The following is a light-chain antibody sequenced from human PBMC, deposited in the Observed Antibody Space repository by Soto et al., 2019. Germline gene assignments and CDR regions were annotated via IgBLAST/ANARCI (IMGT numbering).Light chain of an antibody. CDR1: QSVSRN. Sequence: EILMTQSPATLSVSPGERATLSCRASQSVSRNLAWYQQKPGQTPRLLIYGASTRATGIPARFSGSGSGTEFTLTISSLQSEDFAVYYCQQYNTWPPLTFGGGTKVEIK. V-gene: IGKV3-15*01. CDR3: QQYNTWPPLT. J-gene: IGKJ4*01. CDR2: GAS.